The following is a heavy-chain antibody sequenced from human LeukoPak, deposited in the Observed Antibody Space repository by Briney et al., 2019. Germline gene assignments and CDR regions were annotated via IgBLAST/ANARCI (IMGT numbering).Heavy chain of an antibody. J-gene: IGHJ4*02. V-gene: IGHV1-69*04. CDR3: ARDPGIAVARSFDY. Sequence: GASVKVSCKASGGTFITYAISWVRQAPGQGLEWMGRIIPILGIANYAQKFQGRVTITADKSTSTAYMELSSLRSEDTAVYYCARDPGIAVARSFDYWGQGTLVTVSS. CDR2: IIPILGIA. CDR1: GGTFITYA. D-gene: IGHD6-19*01.